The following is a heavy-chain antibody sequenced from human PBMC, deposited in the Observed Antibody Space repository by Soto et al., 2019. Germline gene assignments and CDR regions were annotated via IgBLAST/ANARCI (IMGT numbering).Heavy chain of an antibody. D-gene: IGHD6-13*01. CDR1: GVSISSGGYY. J-gene: IGHJ5*02. CDR2: IYYSGST. Sequence: SETLSLTCTVSGVSISSGGYYWSWIRQHPGKGLEWIGYIYYSGSTYYNPSLKSRVTISVDTSKNQFSLKLSSVTAADTAVYYCARGGIAAGGDWFDPWGQGILVTVSS. CDR3: ARGGIAAGGDWFDP. V-gene: IGHV4-31*03.